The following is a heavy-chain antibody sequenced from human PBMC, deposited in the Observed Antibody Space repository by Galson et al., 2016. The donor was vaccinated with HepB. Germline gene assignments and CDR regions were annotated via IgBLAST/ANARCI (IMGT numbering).Heavy chain of an antibody. CDR3: TRDKTTPLLFAAFDI. V-gene: IGHV3-43*01. CDR1: GFAFDDYT. CDR2: IAWEGVST. D-gene: IGHD1-7*01. Sequence: SLRLFCAASGFAFDDYTMHWVRQVPGKGLEWVALIAWEGVSTFYVDSVKGRFTIFRDNSRNTLYLQMNSLRVEDTAVYYCTRDKTTPLLFAAFDIWGQGTMVTVSS. J-gene: IGHJ3*02.